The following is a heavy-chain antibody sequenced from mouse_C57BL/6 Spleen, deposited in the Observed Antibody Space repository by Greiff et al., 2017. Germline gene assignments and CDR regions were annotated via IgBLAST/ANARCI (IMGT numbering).Heavy chain of an antibody. CDR3: ARLGDGYPWFAY. V-gene: IGHV1-52*01. D-gene: IGHD2-3*01. CDR2: IDPSDSET. J-gene: IGHJ3*01. Sequence: QVQLKQPGAELVRPGSSVKLSCKASGYTFTSSWMHWVKQRPIQGLEWIGNIDPSDSETHYNQKFKDKATLTVDKSSSTAYMQLSSLTSEDSAVXYCARLGDGYPWFAYWGQGTLVTVSA. CDR1: GYTFTSSW.